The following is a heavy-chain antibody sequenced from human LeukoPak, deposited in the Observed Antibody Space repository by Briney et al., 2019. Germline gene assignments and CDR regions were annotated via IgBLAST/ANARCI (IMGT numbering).Heavy chain of an antibody. CDR1: GGSISSYY. Sequence: PSETLSLTCTVSGGSISSYYWSWIRQPPGKGLEWIGYIYYSGSTNYNPSLKSRVTISVDTSKNQFSLKLSSVTAADTAVYYCARGAGIAAVWGQGTLVTVSS. CDR2: IYYSGST. CDR3: ARGAGIAAV. D-gene: IGHD6-13*01. V-gene: IGHV4-59*12. J-gene: IGHJ4*02.